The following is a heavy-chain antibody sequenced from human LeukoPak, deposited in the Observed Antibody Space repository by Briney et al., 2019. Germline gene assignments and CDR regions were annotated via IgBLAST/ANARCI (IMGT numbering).Heavy chain of an antibody. CDR1: GGSIRNYY. Sequence: PSETLSLTCTVSGGSIRNYYWSWIRQPAGERLEWIGRMFTGGSTTYNPAIKSRVTMSVDTSKNQFSLKLTSVTAADTAVYYCARHTPLNFGVAPPTWGQGTLVTVSS. V-gene: IGHV4-4*07. J-gene: IGHJ5*02. D-gene: IGHD3-3*01. CDR3: ARHTPLNFGVAPPT. CDR2: MFTGGST.